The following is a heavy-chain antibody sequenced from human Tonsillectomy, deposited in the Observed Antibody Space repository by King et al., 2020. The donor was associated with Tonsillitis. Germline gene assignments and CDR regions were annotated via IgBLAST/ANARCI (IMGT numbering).Heavy chain of an antibody. Sequence: VQLVESGGGLVQPGGCLRLSCAASGFTFSSYEMNWVRQAPGKGLEWVSYISSSGSTIYYAASVKGRFTISRDNAKNSLYLQMNSLRAEDTAVYYCAREGIDYYDSSGYYRVDAFDIWGQGTMVTVSS. D-gene: IGHD3-22*01. J-gene: IGHJ3*02. CDR2: ISSSGSTI. CDR3: AREGIDYYDSSGYYRVDAFDI. CDR1: GFTFSSYE. V-gene: IGHV3-48*03.